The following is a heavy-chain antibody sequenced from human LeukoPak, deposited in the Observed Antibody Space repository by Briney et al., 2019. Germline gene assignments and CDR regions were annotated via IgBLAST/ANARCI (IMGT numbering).Heavy chain of an antibody. V-gene: IGHV3-33*03. CDR2: IWYDGSNK. CDR1: GFTFSSYG. D-gene: IGHD4-17*01. J-gene: IGHJ3*02. Sequence: GGSLRLSCAASGFTFSSYGMHWVRQAPGKGLEWVAVIWYDGSNKYYADSVKGRFTISRDNSKNTLYLQMNSLRAEDTAVYYCAKVDYGDYYNDAFDIWGQGTMVTVSS. CDR3: AKVDYGDYYNDAFDI.